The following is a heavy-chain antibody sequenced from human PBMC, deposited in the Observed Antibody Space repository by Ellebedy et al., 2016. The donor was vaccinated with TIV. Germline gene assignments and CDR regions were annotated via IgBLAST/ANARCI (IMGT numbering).Heavy chain of an antibody. D-gene: IGHD2-21*02. Sequence: SGPTLVKPTETLTLTCTVSGFSLSNIIMGVSWIRQPPGKALEWLAHSSSTDKESYSTSLKSRLSISKDASKGQVVLTMTNMAPVDTATYYCARTLLYCGGDCSFYFDTGAREAWSPSPQ. J-gene: IGHJ4*02. CDR3: ARTLLYCGGDCSFYFDT. CDR1: GFSLSNIIMG. CDR2: SSSTDKE. V-gene: IGHV2-26*01.